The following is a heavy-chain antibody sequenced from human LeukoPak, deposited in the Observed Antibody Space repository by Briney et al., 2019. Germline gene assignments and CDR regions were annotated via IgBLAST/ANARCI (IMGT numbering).Heavy chain of an antibody. Sequence: ASVEVSCKASGYTFTSYYMHWVRQAPGQGLEWMGIINPSGGSTSYAQKSQGRVTMTRDTSTSTVYMELSSLRSEDTAVYYCARDLRVSEAVYWGQGTLVTVSS. V-gene: IGHV1-46*01. D-gene: IGHD2-21*01. CDR1: GYTFTSYY. CDR3: ARDLRVSEAVY. J-gene: IGHJ4*02. CDR2: INPSGGST.